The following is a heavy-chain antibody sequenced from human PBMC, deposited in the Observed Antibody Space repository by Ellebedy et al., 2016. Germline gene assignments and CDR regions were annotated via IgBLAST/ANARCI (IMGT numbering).Heavy chain of an antibody. Sequence: GESLKISCVGSGFTFTDYGLHWVRQAPGEGLEWLALVSFDGSKTYYADSVRGRITVSRDNDQNTVFLQMDGLRPNDTGTYHCAREGLAWYADLYGDFIDRWGRGTVVTVSS. V-gene: IGHV3-33*05. J-gene: IGHJ5*02. CDR1: GFTFTDYG. D-gene: IGHD3-3*01. CDR2: VSFDGSKT. CDR3: AREGLAWYADLYGDFIDR.